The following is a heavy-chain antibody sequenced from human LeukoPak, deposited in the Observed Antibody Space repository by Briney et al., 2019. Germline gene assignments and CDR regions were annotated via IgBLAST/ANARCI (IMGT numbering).Heavy chain of an antibody. V-gene: IGHV3-48*02. CDR2: ISSSSSSI. J-gene: IGHJ4*02. CDR3: ARVPLILLGIRRYFDY. D-gene: IGHD7-27*01. CDR1: GFTFRTYT. Sequence: GGSLRLSCAASGFTFRTYTMNWVRQVPGKGLVWISCISSSSSSIYYADSVKGRFTISRDNANNSLYLQMNSLRDEDTAVYYCARVPLILLGIRRYFDYWGRGTLVTVSS.